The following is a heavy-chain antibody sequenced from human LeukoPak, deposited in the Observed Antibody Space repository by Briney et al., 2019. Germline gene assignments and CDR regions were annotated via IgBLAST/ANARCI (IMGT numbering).Heavy chain of an antibody. CDR2: NNPSSGTT. D-gene: IGHD6-19*01. CDR3: ARDRGLLYGSSGCLDS. V-gene: IGHV1-46*01. CDR1: GYTFTSYY. J-gene: IGHJ4*02. Sequence: ASVKVSCKASGYTFTSYYMHWVRQAPGQGLEWMGLNNPSSGTTSYTQKFQGRVTMTRGTSTSTVYMELSSLTSEDTAVYYCARDRGLLYGSSGCLDSWGQGTLVTVSS.